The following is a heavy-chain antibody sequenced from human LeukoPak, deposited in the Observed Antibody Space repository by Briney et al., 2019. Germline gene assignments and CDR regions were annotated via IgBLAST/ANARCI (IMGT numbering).Heavy chain of an antibody. CDR3: ARQSGDYDSSGYYPNWFDP. D-gene: IGHD3-22*01. Sequence: PSETLSLTCTVSGASISSAGYYWSWLRQHPGQGLEWIGYIYHSGSTYYNPSLKRRVIISLDTSKNQFSLKVRSVTAADTAVYYCARQSGDYDSSGYYPNWFDPWGQGTLVTVSS. CDR2: IYHSGST. CDR1: GASISSAGYY. J-gene: IGHJ5*02. V-gene: IGHV4-31*03.